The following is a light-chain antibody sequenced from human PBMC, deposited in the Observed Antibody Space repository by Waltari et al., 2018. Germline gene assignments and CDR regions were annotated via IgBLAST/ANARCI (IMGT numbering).Light chain of an antibody. CDR2: AAS. V-gene: IGKV3-15*01. CDR3: QKYNEGPYK. Sequence: ETILTQSPATLSVSPGERASLSCRASKSVSNNLAWYQQKPGHVPGPLSSAASSRGTGAPGRFSGGGAEKDFTLTSSSLQSEECAVYYCQKYNEGPYKLGQGT. J-gene: IGKJ2*01. CDR1: KSVSNN.